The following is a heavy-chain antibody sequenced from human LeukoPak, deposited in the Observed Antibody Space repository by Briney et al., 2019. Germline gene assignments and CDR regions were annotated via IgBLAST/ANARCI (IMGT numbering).Heavy chain of an antibody. J-gene: IGHJ4*02. CDR1: GYTFTGYY. CDR2: INPNSGGT. CDR3: ARTRFLEWSDFDY. D-gene: IGHD3-3*01. Sequence: ASVKVSXKASGYTFTGYYMHWVRQAPGQGLEWIGWINPNSGGTNYAQKFQGRVTMTRDTSISTAYMELSRLRSDDTAVYYCARTRFLEWSDFDYWGQGTLVTVSS. V-gene: IGHV1-2*02.